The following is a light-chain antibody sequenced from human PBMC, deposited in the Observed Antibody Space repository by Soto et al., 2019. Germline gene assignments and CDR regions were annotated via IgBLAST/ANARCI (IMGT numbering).Light chain of an antibody. CDR2: EVT. CDR1: SSDVGGYNY. CDR3: SSYTSSTSYV. V-gene: IGLV2-14*01. J-gene: IGLJ1*01. Sequence: QSVLTHPASVSGSPGQSITISCIGTSSDVGGYNYVSWYQQHPGKAPKLMIYEVTNRPSGVSNRFSGSKSGNTASLTISGLQAEDEAHYYCSSYTSSTSYVFGNGTKVTV.